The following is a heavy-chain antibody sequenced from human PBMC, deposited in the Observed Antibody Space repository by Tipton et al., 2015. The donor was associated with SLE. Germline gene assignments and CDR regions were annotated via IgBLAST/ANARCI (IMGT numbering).Heavy chain of an antibody. Sequence: LRLSCAVYGGSFSGYYWSWIRQPPGKGLEWIGEINHSGSTNYNPSLKSRLTILVDTSKNQFSLKLSSVTAADTAVYYCARGKGRNWGWGWFDPWGQGILVTVSS. CDR1: GGSFSGYY. CDR2: INHSGST. V-gene: IGHV4-34*01. CDR3: ARGKGRNWGWGWFDP. D-gene: IGHD7-27*01. J-gene: IGHJ5*02.